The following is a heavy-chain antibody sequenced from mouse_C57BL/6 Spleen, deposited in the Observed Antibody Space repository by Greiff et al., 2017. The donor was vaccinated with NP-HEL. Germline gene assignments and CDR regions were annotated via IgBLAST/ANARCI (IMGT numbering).Heavy chain of an antibody. V-gene: IGHV1-53*01. Sequence: QVQLQQPGTELVKPGASVKLSCKASGYTFTSYWMHWVKQRPGQGLEWIGNINPSNGGTNYNEKFKSKATLTVDKSSSTAYMQLSSLTSEDSAVYCCARSGSNCGGFAYWGQGTLVTVSA. CDR3: ARSGSNCGGFAY. J-gene: IGHJ3*01. CDR1: GYTFTSYW. CDR2: INPSNGGT. D-gene: IGHD2-5*01.